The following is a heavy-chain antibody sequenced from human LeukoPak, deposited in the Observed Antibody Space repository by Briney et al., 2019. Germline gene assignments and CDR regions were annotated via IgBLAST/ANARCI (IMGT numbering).Heavy chain of an antibody. V-gene: IGHV4-30-4*08. CDR1: GASVSSDDYY. Sequence: SETLSLTCSVSGASVSSDDYYWSWIRQPPGKALEWIGYIYHSGSTYYNPSLKSRVVILVDVSKNQFSLRVSSVTAADTAVYYCARCRPTYSGPAAKANWFDPWGQGTLVTVSS. CDR3: ARCRPTYSGPAAKANWFDP. D-gene: IGHD2-2*01. J-gene: IGHJ5*02. CDR2: IYHSGST.